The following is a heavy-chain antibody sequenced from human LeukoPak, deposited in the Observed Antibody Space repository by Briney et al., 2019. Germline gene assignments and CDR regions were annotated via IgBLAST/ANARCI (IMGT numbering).Heavy chain of an antibody. CDR3: ARRGKDTDCSSTSCYRPYYFDY. J-gene: IGHJ4*02. D-gene: IGHD2-2*01. CDR2: IYHSGST. Sequence: SETLSLTCTVSGGSISSGGYYWSWIRQPPGKSLEWIGYIYHSGSTYYNPSLKSRVTISVDRSKNQFSLKLSSVTAADTAVYYCARRGKDTDCSSTSCYRPYYFDYWGQGTLVTVSS. V-gene: IGHV4-30-2*01. CDR1: GGSISSGGYY.